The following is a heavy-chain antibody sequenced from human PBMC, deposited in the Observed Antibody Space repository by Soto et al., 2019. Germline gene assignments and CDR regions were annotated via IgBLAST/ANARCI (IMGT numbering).Heavy chain of an antibody. Sequence: QVQLVESGGGVVQPGRSLRISCAASGFTFSSYGMHWVRQAPGKGLEWVAVISYDGSNKYYADYVKGRFTISRDNSKNTLYLHMNSLRAEDTAVYYCAKDFRSYGDGFDYWGQGTLVTVSS. CDR3: AKDFRSYGDGFDY. CDR2: ISYDGSNK. CDR1: GFTFSSYG. V-gene: IGHV3-30*18. J-gene: IGHJ4*02. D-gene: IGHD4-17*01.